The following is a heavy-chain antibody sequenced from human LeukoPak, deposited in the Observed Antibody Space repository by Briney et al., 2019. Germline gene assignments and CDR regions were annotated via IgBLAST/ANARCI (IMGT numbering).Heavy chain of an antibody. CDR3: ARDHVDWLCVGGDY. V-gene: IGHV3-21*01. CDR2: ISSSSSYI. D-gene: IGHD3-9*01. CDR1: GFTFSTYI. Sequence: PGGSLRLSCEASGFTFSTYIMNWVRQAPGKGLEWVSSISSSSSYIYYADSVKGRFTISRDNGKNSLYLQMNSLRAEDTALYYCARDHVDWLCVGGDYWGQGTLVTVSS. J-gene: IGHJ4*02.